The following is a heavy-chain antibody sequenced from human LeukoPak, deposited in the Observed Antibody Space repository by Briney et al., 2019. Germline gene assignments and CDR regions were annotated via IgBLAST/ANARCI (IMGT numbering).Heavy chain of an antibody. J-gene: IGHJ4*02. Sequence: PSETLSLTCAVYGGSFSGYYWSWIRQPPGKGLEWIGEINHSGSTNYNPSLKSRVTISVDTSKNQFSLKLSSVTAADTAVYYCASGSSSWYRLDYWGQGTLVTVSS. CDR3: ASGSSSWYRLDY. CDR1: GGSFSGYY. V-gene: IGHV4-34*01. D-gene: IGHD6-13*01. CDR2: INHSGST.